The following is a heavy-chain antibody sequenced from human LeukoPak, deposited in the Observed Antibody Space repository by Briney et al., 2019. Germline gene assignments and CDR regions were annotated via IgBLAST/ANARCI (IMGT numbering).Heavy chain of an antibody. CDR3: ARGESGTDNGLNDY. Sequence: ASVKVSCKASGYTFTSYGISWVRQAPGQGLEWMGWISAYNGNTNYAQKLQGRVTMTTDTSTSTAYMELSSLRSEDTAVYYCARGESGTDNGLNDYWGQGTLVTVSS. D-gene: IGHD1-7*01. V-gene: IGHV1-18*01. CDR1: GYTFTSYG. J-gene: IGHJ4*02. CDR2: ISAYNGNT.